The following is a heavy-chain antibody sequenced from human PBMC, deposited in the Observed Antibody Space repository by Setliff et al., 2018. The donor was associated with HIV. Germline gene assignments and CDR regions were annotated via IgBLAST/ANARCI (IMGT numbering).Heavy chain of an antibody. D-gene: IGHD2-15*01. CDR3: ARGGPPRVATLYWFDP. CDR1: GYTFINYG. Sequence: VKVSCKASGYTFINYGINWLRQAPGQGLEWMGWINTYNGNTKYGQKFQGSVTMTTDTSTSTVYMELRSLTSDDTALYYCARGGPPRVATLYWFDPWGQGTLVTVSS. V-gene: IGHV1-18*04. CDR2: INTYNGNT. J-gene: IGHJ5*02.